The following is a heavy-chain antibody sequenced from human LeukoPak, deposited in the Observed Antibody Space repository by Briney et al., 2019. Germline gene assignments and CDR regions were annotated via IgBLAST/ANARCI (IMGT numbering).Heavy chain of an antibody. V-gene: IGHV4-39*07. Sequence: SETLSLTCTVSGGSISSSSYYWGWIRQPPGKGLEWIGSIYYSGSTYYNPSLKSRVTISVNTSKNQFSLKLSSVTAADTAVYYCARPLGPGAYFDYWGQGTLVTVSS. J-gene: IGHJ4*02. CDR2: IYYSGST. CDR1: GGSISSSSYY. D-gene: IGHD3-10*01. CDR3: ARPLGPGAYFDY.